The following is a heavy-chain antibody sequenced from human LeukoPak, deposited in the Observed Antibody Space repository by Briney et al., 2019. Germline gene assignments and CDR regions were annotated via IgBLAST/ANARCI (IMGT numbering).Heavy chain of an antibody. CDR1: GYSFTDYW. V-gene: IGHV5-51*01. Sequence: GESLNTSCKASGYSFTDYWIGWVRQMPGKGLEWVGIYYPDDSDRRYSPSFQGQVTMSVDKSSTTAYLQWSSLKASDTAIYYCARLGSGIPFDNWGQGTLVTVSS. CDR2: YYPDDSDR. D-gene: IGHD3-10*01. CDR3: ARLGSGIPFDN. J-gene: IGHJ4*02.